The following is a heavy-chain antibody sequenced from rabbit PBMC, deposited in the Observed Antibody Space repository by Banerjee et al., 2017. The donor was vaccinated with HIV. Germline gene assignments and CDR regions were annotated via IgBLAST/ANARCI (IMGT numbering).Heavy chain of an antibody. D-gene: IGHD4-1*01. J-gene: IGHJ4*01. Sequence: QEQLEESGGDLVKPEGSLTLPCTASGFSFSIRYWICWVRQAPGKGLEWIGCMNAGTSGSTYYARWAKGRFTISKTSSTTVTLQMTSLTAADTATYFCARDLAGVIGWNFGLWGPGTLVTVS. CDR1: GFSFSIRYW. CDR3: ARDLAGVIGWNFGL. V-gene: IGHV1S45*01. CDR2: MNAGTSGST.